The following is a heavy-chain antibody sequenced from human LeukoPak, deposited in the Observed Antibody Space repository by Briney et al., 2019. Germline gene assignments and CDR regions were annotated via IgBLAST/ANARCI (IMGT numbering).Heavy chain of an antibody. Sequence: SETLSPTCAVHSGSFSGYYWSWIRQPPGKGLEWIGEINHSGSTNYNPSLKSRVTISVDTPKNQFSLKLSSVTAADTAVYYCASPIVVVPAAIRRGYAFDIWGQGTMVTVSS. CDR2: INHSGST. D-gene: IGHD2-2*01. CDR3: ASPIVVVPAAIRRGYAFDI. J-gene: IGHJ3*02. V-gene: IGHV4-34*01. CDR1: SGSFSGYY.